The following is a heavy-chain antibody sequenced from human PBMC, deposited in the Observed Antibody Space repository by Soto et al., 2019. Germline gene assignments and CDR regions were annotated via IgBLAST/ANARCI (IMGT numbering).Heavy chain of an antibody. V-gene: IGHV3-9*01. CDR2: ITWDSAIT. Sequence: EVQLVESGGDLVQPGRSLRLSCAASGFTFDDYAMHWVQHAPGKGLGWLLGITWDSAITAYTDSVKGRFTISRDNAKNSLYLQMYSLRPEDTAFCYGARGTVYWSCDLWGRGTLVTVSS. D-gene: IGHD1-7*01. CDR3: ARGTVYWSCDL. J-gene: IGHJ2*01. CDR1: GFTFDDYA.